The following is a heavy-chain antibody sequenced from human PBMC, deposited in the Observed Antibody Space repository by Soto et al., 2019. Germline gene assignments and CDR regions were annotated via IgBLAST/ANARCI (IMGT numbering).Heavy chain of an antibody. CDR2: IYSGGTT. CDR3: HGYGY. Sequence: EVPVLESGGGLIQPGGSLRLSCVVSGFTVSSTNYMSWVRQAPGKGLEGVSVIYSGGTTFYADSVKGRFTISRDNSKNTLYLQMNSLRAEDTAVYYCHGYGYWGQGTLVTVSS. V-gene: IGHV3-53*01. CDR1: GFTVSSTNY. J-gene: IGHJ4*02. D-gene: IGHD5-12*01.